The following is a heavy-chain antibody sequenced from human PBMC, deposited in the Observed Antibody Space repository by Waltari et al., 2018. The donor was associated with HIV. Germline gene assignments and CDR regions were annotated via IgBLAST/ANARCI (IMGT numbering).Heavy chain of an antibody. CDR2: ISYDGSNK. J-gene: IGHJ4*02. V-gene: IGHV3-30*18. D-gene: IGHD3-9*01. Sequence: QVQLVESGGGVVQPRRSLRLSCAASGFTFSSYGMHWVRQAPGKGLEWVAVISYDGSNKYDADSVKGRFTISRDNSNNTLYLQMNSLRAEDTAVYYCAKDRQKIGYYDILTGYLDYWGQGTPVTVSS. CDR3: AKDRQKIGYYDILTGYLDY. CDR1: GFTFSSYG.